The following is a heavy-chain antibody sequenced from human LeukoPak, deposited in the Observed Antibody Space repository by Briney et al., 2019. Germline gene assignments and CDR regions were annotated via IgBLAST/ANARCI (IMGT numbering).Heavy chain of an antibody. Sequence: GASVKVSCKASGYTFTSYDINWVRQATGQGLEWMGWMNPNSGNTGYAQKFQGRVTMTRNISISTAYMELSSLRSEDTAVYYCAREGPYGSGSPFDYWGQGSLVTVSS. V-gene: IGHV1-8*01. D-gene: IGHD3-10*01. CDR2: MNPNSGNT. CDR3: AREGPYGSGSPFDY. J-gene: IGHJ4*02. CDR1: GYTFTSYD.